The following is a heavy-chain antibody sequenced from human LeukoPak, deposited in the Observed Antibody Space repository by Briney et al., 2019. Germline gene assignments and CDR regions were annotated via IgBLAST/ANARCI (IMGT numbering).Heavy chain of an antibody. CDR1: GGSISSYY. J-gene: IGHJ5*02. Sequence: PSETLSLTCTVSGGSISSYYWSWIRQPAGKGLEWIGRIYTSGSTNYNPSLKSRVTMSVDTSKNQFSLKLSSVTAADTAVYYCARKSSEGSSGRSVFDPWGQGTLVTVSS. CDR3: ARKSSEGSSGRSVFDP. V-gene: IGHV4-4*07. D-gene: IGHD6-19*01. CDR2: IYTSGST.